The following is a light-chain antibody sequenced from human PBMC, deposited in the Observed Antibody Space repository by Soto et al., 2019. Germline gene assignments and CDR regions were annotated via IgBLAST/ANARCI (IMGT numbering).Light chain of an antibody. CDR2: GAS. CDR3: QQYGTSPLT. V-gene: IGKV3-20*01. Sequence: EIVLTQSPGTLSLSPGERATLSCRASRSVSSSYLAWYQQKPGQAPRLLIYGASSRATGIPDRFSGSGSETDFTLTISRLEPEDFAVYYCQQYGTSPLTFGGGTKVEIK. CDR1: RSVSSSY. J-gene: IGKJ4*01.